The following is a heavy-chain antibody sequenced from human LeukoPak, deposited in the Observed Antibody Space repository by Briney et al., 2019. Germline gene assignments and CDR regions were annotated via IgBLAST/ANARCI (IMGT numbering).Heavy chain of an antibody. CDR2: IYPGDSAT. D-gene: IGHD5-12*01. CDR1: GYSFTTHW. J-gene: IGHJ4*02. V-gene: IGHV5-51*01. CDR3: AKHGSGYEPDY. Sequence: GESLKISCKGSGYSFTTHWIGWVRQMPGKGLEWMGIIYPGDSATRYSPPFQGHVTISADKSISTAYLQWSSLKASDTAMYYCAKHGSGYEPDYWGQGTLVTVSS.